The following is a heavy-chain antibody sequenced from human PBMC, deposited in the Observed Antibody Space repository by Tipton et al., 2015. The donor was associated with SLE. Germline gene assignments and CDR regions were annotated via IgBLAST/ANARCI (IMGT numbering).Heavy chain of an antibody. J-gene: IGHJ4*02. D-gene: IGHD4-11*01. CDR3: VTGDYTFDK. V-gene: IGHV3-21*03. CDR2: ISSSSSFI. CDR1: GFTFSSYT. Sequence: GSLRLSCAASGFTFSSYTMNWVRQAPGKGLEWISSISSSSSFIYYGASVKGRFTVSRDNSKNSVSLQVNSLRAEDTGLYYCVTGDYTFDKWGQGTRVTVSS.